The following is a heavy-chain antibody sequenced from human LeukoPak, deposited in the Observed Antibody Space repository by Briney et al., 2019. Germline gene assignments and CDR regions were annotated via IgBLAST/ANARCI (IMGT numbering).Heavy chain of an antibody. Sequence: GGSLRLSCAASGFMFIAYEMNWVRQAPGKGLEWLSHISTSGSTIYYADSVKGRFTISRDNAKNALYLQMNSLRAEDTAIYFCARDKGGRWQLGPLDYWGQGILVTVSS. V-gene: IGHV3-48*03. D-gene: IGHD2-15*01. CDR1: GFMFIAYE. CDR3: ARDKGGRWQLGPLDY. CDR2: ISTSGSTI. J-gene: IGHJ4*02.